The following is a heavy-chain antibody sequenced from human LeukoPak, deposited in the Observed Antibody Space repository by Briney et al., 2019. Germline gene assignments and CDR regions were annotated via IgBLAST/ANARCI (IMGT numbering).Heavy chain of an antibody. J-gene: IGHJ6*02. Sequence: ASVKVSCKASGYTFTSYDINWVRQATGQGLEWMGWMNPNSGNTGYAQKFQGRVTMTRNTSISTAYMELSSLRSEDTAVYYCASSLSGYSYGLSYYYYYGMDVWGQGTTVTVSS. V-gene: IGHV1-8*01. CDR3: ASSLSGYSYGLSYYYYYGMDV. D-gene: IGHD5-18*01. CDR2: MNPNSGNT. CDR1: GYTFTSYD.